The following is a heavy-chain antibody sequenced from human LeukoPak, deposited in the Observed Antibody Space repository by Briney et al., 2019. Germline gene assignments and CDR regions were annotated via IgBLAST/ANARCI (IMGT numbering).Heavy chain of an antibody. CDR2: IIPIFGTA. D-gene: IGHD4-17*01. J-gene: IGHJ6*02. CDR1: GGTFSSYA. V-gene: IGHV1-69*01. Sequence: GASVKVSCKASGGTFSSYAISWVRQAPGHGLEWMGGIIPIFGTANYAQKFQGRVTITADESTSTAYMELSSLRSEDTAVYHCARAATVTTGDYYYGMDVWGQGTTVTVSS. CDR3: ARAATVTTGDYYYGMDV.